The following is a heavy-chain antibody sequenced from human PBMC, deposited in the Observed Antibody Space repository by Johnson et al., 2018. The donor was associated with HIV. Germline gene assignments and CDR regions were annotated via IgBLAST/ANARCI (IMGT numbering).Heavy chain of an antibody. D-gene: IGHD3-22*01. CDR2: IYSGGST. J-gene: IGHJ3*01. CDR1: GFTVSSNY. Sequence: EVQLMESGGGLVKPGGSLRLSCAASGFTVSSNYMTWVRQAPGKGLEWVSVIYSGGSTYYADSVKGRFTISRDNSKTTLYLQMNSLRAEDTAVYYWARAGTSGSYAFDFWGQGTMVTVSS. CDR3: ARAGTSGSYAFDF. V-gene: IGHV3-66*01.